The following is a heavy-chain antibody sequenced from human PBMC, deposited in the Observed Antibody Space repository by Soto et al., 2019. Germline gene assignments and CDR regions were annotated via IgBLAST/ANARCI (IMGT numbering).Heavy chain of an antibody. CDR3: ARDSGHSRGYSGYDGYFDY. CDR1: GFTFSSYA. V-gene: IGHV3-30-3*01. D-gene: IGHD5-12*01. J-gene: IGHJ4*02. CDR2: ISYDGSNK. Sequence: GGSLRLSCAASGFTFSSYAMSWVRQAPGKGLEWVAVISYDGSNKYYADSVKGRFTISRDNSKNTLYLQMNSLRAEDTAVYYCARDSGHSRGYSGYDGYFDYWGQGTLVTVSS.